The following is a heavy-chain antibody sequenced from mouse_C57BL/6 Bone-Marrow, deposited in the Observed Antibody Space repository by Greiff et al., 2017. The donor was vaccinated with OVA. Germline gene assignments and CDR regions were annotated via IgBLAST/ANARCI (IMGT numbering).Heavy chain of an antibody. CDR3: ARGAYYGSPWFAY. CDR2: INPYNGGT. D-gene: IGHD1-1*01. Sequence: EVQLQQSGPVLVKPGASVKMSCKASGYTFTDYYMNWVKQSHGKSLEWIGVINPYNGGTSYNQKFKGKATLTVDKSSSTAYMELNSLTSEDSAVYDCARGAYYGSPWFAYGGQGTLVTVSA. J-gene: IGHJ3*01. CDR1: GYTFTDYY. V-gene: IGHV1-19*01.